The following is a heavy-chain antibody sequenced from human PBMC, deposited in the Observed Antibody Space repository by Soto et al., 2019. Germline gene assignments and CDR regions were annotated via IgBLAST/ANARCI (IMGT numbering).Heavy chain of an antibody. Sequence: SETLSLTCAVYGGSFSGYYWSWIRQPPGKGLEWIGEINHSGSTNYNPSLKSRVTISVDTSKNQFSLKLSSVTAADTAVYYCAREGYGGIQKAYSWFDPWGQGTLVTVSS. D-gene: IGHD2-15*01. J-gene: IGHJ5*02. CDR2: INHSGST. V-gene: IGHV4-34*01. CDR3: AREGYGGIQKAYSWFDP. CDR1: GGSFSGYY.